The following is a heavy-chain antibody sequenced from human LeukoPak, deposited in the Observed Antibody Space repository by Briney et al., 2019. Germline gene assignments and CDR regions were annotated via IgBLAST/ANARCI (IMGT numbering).Heavy chain of an antibody. CDR1: GFTFSSYW. D-gene: IGHD6-19*01. V-gene: IGHV3-7*01. CDR3: AREYSSDWPTRFDY. CDR2: IKQDGSER. Sequence: AGGSLGLSCAASGFTFSSYWMTWVRQAPGKGLEWLATIKQDGSERYYVDSVKGRFSISRDNARNSLYLQMNSLRAEDTAVYYCAREYSSDWPTRFDYWGQGTLVTVSS. J-gene: IGHJ4*02.